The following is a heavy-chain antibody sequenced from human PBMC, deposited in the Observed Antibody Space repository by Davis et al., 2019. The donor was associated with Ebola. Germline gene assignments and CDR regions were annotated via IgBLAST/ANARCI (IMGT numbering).Heavy chain of an antibody. J-gene: IGHJ4*02. CDR1: GFTFSSYS. Sequence: GESLKISCAASGFTFSSYSMNWVRQAPGKGLEWVSSISSSSSYIYYADSVKGRFTISRDNAKNSLYLQMNSLRAEDTAVYYCARAGHDFWSGYSKHADYWGQGTLVTVSS. CDR2: ISSSSSYI. V-gene: IGHV3-21*01. D-gene: IGHD3-3*01. CDR3: ARAGHDFWSGYSKHADY.